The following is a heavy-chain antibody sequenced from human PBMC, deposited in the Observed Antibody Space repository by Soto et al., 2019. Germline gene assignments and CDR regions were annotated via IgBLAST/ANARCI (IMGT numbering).Heavy chain of an antibody. CDR3: ARDLMVSSGWYHQSN. Sequence: GGSLRLSCAASGFTFSSYSMNWVRQAPGKGLEWVSYISSSSSTIYYADSVKGRFTISRDNAKNSLYLQMNSLRDEDTAVYYCARDLMVSSGWYHQSNWDQETLVTVSS. V-gene: IGHV3-48*02. CDR1: GFTFSSYS. D-gene: IGHD6-19*01. J-gene: IGHJ4*02. CDR2: ISSSSSTI.